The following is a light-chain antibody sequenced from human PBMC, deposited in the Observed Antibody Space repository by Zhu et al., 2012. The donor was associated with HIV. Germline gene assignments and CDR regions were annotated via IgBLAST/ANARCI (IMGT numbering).Light chain of an antibody. CDR1: QSVYKW. CDR3: QQYYTPSYT. V-gene: IGKV1-5*03. J-gene: IGKJ2*01. Sequence: DIQMTQSPSTLSASVGDRVTITCQASQSVYKWLAWYQQKPEKAPKLLIYEASSLETGVPSRFSGSGSETEFTLTISSLQPDDFASYSCQQYYTPSYTFGQGTKLQIK. CDR2: EAS.